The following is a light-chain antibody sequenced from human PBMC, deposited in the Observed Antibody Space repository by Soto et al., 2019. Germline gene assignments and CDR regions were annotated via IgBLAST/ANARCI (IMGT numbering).Light chain of an antibody. CDR1: QSVSNNY. CDR3: QQYGSSGT. Sequence: EIVLTHSPGTRSLSPGERATLSFRASQSVSNNYLAWYQQKPGQAPRLLIYGASNRATGIPDRFSGSGSGTDFTLTISRLEPEDFAVYYCQQYGSSGTFGHGTKVDIK. J-gene: IGKJ1*01. V-gene: IGKV3-20*01. CDR2: GAS.